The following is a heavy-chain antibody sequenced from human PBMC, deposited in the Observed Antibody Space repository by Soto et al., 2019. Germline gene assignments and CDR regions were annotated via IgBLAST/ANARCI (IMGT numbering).Heavy chain of an antibody. CDR2: ISGSGGST. Sequence: GGSLRLSCAASGFTLSSYAMSWVRQAPGKGLEWVSAISGSGGSTYYADSVKGRFTISRDNSKNTLYLQMNSLRAEDTAVYYCAKEAYSGYDLSYYYGMDVWGQGTTVTVSS. D-gene: IGHD5-12*01. CDR3: AKEAYSGYDLSYYYGMDV. V-gene: IGHV3-23*01. J-gene: IGHJ6*02. CDR1: GFTLSSYA.